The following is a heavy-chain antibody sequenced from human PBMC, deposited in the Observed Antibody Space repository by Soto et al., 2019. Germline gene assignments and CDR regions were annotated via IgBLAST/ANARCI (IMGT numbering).Heavy chain of an antibody. CDR2: SIPIQGRA. V-gene: IGHV1-69*02. CDR3: AKSLVLVDHAYMDV. CDR1: GGSFISYI. D-gene: IGHD3-16*01. Sequence: QVQLVQSGAELRKPGASVTVSCEASGGSFISYIFTWVRQAPGQGLEWMGRSIPIQGRADYALKFQDRVTITADRSTQTVYMELRSLRPEDTALYYCAKSLVLVDHAYMDVWGKGTTVTVSS. J-gene: IGHJ6*03.